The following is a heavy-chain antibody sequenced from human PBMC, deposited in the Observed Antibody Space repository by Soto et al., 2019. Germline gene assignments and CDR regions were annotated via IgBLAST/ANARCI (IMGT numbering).Heavy chain of an antibody. CDR1: GFTFSSYG. J-gene: IGHJ6*02. D-gene: IGHD7-27*01. CDR2: ISYDGSNK. CDR3: AKSPRPRSGDQDYSYGMDV. Sequence: GGSLRLSCAASGFTFSSYGMHWVRQAPGKGLEWVAVISYDGSNKYYADSVKGRFTISRDNSKNTLYLQMNSLRAEDTAVYYCAKSPRPRSGDQDYSYGMDVWGQGTTVTVSS. V-gene: IGHV3-30*18.